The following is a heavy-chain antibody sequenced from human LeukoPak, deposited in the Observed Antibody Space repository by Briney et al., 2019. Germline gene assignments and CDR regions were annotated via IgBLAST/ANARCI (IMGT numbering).Heavy chain of an antibody. V-gene: IGHV4-31*03. CDR2: IYYSGST. CDR1: GGPISSGGYY. CDR3: AKSREEIRGLDAFDI. D-gene: IGHD5-24*01. Sequence: SQTLSLTCTVSGGPISSGGYYWSWIRQYPGRGLEWIGYIYYSGSTYYNPSLKSRVALSVDTSKNQFSLKLSSLTAADTAVYYCAKSREEIRGLDAFDIWGQGTMVTVSS. J-gene: IGHJ3*02.